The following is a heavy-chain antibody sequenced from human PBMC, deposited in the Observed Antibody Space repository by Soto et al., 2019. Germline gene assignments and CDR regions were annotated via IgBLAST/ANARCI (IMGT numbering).Heavy chain of an antibody. V-gene: IGHV4-30-2*01. J-gene: IGHJ4*02. Sequence: QLQLQESGSGLVKPSQTLSLTCAVSGGSICSGGYSWSWIRQPPGKGLEWIGYMYHSGSTYYNPSLKSRVTISIDRSKNQFSLKLSSVTAADPAVYYCARVPDYWGQGILVTVSS. CDR1: GGSICSGGYS. CDR2: MYHSGST. CDR3: ARVPDY. D-gene: IGHD2-2*01.